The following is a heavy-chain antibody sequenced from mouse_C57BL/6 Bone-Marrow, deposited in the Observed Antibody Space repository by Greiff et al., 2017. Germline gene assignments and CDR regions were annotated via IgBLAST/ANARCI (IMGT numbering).Heavy chain of an antibody. CDR2: ISSGGSYT. J-gene: IGHJ3*01. V-gene: IGHV5-6*01. D-gene: IGHD2-2*01. CDR3: ARHGRLRRRFAY. Sequence: EVMLVESGGDLVKPGGSLKLSCAASGFTFSSYGMSWVRQTPDKRLEWVATISSGGSYTYYPDSVKGRFTISRDNAKNTLYLHRSSLKSEDTAMYYCARHGRLRRRFAYWGQGTLVTVSA. CDR1: GFTFSSYG.